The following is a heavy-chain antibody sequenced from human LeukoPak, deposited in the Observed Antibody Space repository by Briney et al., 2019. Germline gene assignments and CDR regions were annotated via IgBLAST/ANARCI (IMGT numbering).Heavy chain of an antibody. J-gene: IGHJ4*02. CDR3: AKLPWVHYYDGSGYHRAFDS. V-gene: IGHV3-23*01. Sequence: GGSLRLSCAASGFAFSNHAMTWVRQAPGKGLEWVPAISGSSGDTFYVDSVKGRFTISRDNSKSTLYLQMNSLRAEDTAVYFCAKLPWVHYYDGSGYHRAFDSWGQGTLVTVSS. CDR1: GFAFSNHA. CDR2: ISGSSGDT. D-gene: IGHD3-22*01.